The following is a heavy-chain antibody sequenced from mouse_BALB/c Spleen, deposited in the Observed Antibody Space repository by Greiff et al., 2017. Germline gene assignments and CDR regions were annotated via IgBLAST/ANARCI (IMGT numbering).Heavy chain of an antibody. Sequence: VHLVESGAELAKPGASVKMSCKASGYTFTSYWMHWVKQRPGQGLEWIGYINPSTGYTEYNQKFKDKATLTADKSSSTAYMQLSSLTSEDSAVYYCARSGYPTYFDYWGQGTTLTVSS. CDR1: GYTFTSYW. J-gene: IGHJ2*01. CDR2: INPSTGYT. V-gene: IGHV1-7*01. D-gene: IGHD3-1*01. CDR3: ARSGYPTYFDY.